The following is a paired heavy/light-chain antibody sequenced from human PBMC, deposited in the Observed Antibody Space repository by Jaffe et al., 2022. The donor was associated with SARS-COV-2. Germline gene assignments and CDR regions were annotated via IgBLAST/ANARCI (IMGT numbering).Heavy chain of an antibody. CDR3: AKGAGNGYGLDYFDY. Sequence: EVQLLESGGGLEQPGRSLRLSCVASGLTFSNYAMSWVRQAPGKGLEWVSLIDGGGGTYYADSVKGRFTISRDNSRHTLSLQMNSLRAEDTAVYYCAKGAGNGYGLDYFDYWGQGTLVTVSS. D-gene: IGHD5-12*01. V-gene: IGHV3-23*01. CDR1: GLTFSNYA. J-gene: IGHJ4*02. CDR2: LIDGGGGT.
Light chain of an antibody. Sequence: EIVLTQSPGTLPLSPGERATLSCRASQSVNRDYLAWYQQKPGQAPRLLIYGAFSRATGIPDRFSGSGSGTDFTLTISRLEPEDFAVYYCQQYGSSVTFGGGTKVEIK. V-gene: IGKV3-20*01. CDR2: GAF. J-gene: IGKJ4*01. CDR1: QSVNRDY. CDR3: QQYGSSVT.